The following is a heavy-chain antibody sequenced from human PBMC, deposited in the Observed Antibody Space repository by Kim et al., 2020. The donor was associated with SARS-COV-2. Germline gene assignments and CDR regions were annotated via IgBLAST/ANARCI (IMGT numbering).Heavy chain of an antibody. CDR3: ARLEVSMSGLVITPRVALYF. CDR1: GDSISDSNYF. V-gene: IGHV4-39*01. Sequence: SETLSLTCTVSGDSISDSNYFWAWIRQSPGKGLDWIGTVYYSGSTYYNPSLQSRVAVSIDTSKNQFFLTLRFVTAADTAVYYCARLEVSMSGLVITPRVALYFGGQGMRDTLSS. J-gene: IGHJ4*02. D-gene: IGHD3-3*01. CDR2: VYYSGST.